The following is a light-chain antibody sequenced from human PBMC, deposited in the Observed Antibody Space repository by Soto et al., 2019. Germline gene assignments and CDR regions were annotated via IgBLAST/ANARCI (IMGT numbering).Light chain of an antibody. CDR2: DAS. CDR3: QQYSTYLYS. Sequence: DIHMTQTPSTLSASVGDRVTIACRATQSISSWLAWYQQKPGKAPKLLIYDASNLEIGVPSRFSGSGSGTEFPLTFSSLQPDYFSTAHCQQYSTYLYSFGQG. J-gene: IGKJ1*01. CDR1: QSISSW. V-gene: IGKV1-5*01.